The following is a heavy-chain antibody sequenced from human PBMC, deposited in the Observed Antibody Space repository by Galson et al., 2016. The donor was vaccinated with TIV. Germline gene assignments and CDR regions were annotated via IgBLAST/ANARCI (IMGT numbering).Heavy chain of an antibody. Sequence: SLRLSCAASGFSFGDYAMHWVRQAPGKGLEWVSGINWNSGSVDFADSVRGRFTISRDNAKNSLYLQMNSLRPDDTALYYCVKEQSCGGGCYLFDFWGQGALVTVSS. J-gene: IGHJ4*02. CDR3: VKEQSCGGGCYLFDF. D-gene: IGHD2-21*02. V-gene: IGHV3-9*01. CDR2: INWNSGSV. CDR1: GFSFGDYA.